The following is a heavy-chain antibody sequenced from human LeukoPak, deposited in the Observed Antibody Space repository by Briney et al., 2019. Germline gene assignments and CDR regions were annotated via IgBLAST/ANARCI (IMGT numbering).Heavy chain of an antibody. D-gene: IGHD3-10*01. CDR3: GRSMVRGDI. Sequence: PGGSLRLSCAASGFTFVTYWMHWVRQAPGKGLVWVSRINSDGSSTSYADSVKGRFTISRDNAKNTLYLQMNSLRAEDTAVYYCGRSMVRGDIWGQGTMVTVSS. CDR2: INSDGSST. CDR1: GFTFVTYW. J-gene: IGHJ3*02. V-gene: IGHV3-74*01.